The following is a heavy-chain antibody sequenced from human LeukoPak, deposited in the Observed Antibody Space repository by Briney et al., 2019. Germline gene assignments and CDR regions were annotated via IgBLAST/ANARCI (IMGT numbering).Heavy chain of an antibody. V-gene: IGHV3-30*02. CDR2: IEHDGSIA. Sequence: GGSLRLSCVASGFTFRNFGFHWVRQAPDKGLEWVAFIEHDGSIASYSESVKGRFSLSRDDSKTAVSLQMHSLRAEDTALYYCVKDVVPGRTGAGPGSWGQGTLVTVSS. CDR1: GFTFRNFG. CDR3: VKDVVPGRTGAGPGS. D-gene: IGHD6-13*01. J-gene: IGHJ5*02.